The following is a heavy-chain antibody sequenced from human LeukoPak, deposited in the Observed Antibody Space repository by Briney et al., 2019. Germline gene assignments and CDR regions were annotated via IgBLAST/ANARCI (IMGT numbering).Heavy chain of an antibody. D-gene: IGHD6-13*01. Sequence: GESLKISCKGSGYSFTSYWIGWVRQMPGKGLEWMGIIYPGDSDTRYSPSFQGQVTISADKSISTAYLLWSSLKASDTAMYYCARQGGSSSWYSRDVNWFDPWGQGTLVTVSS. CDR1: GYSFTSYW. J-gene: IGHJ5*02. V-gene: IGHV5-51*01. CDR3: ARQGGSSSWYSRDVNWFDP. CDR2: IYPGDSDT.